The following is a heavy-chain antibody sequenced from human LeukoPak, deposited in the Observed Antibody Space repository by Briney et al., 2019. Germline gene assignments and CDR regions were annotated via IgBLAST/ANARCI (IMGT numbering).Heavy chain of an antibody. CDR3: ARQGELAIDY. D-gene: IGHD1-26*01. CDR2: IYNTGRT. J-gene: IGHJ4*02. V-gene: IGHV4-59*08. CDR1: GGSITNYY. Sequence: PSETLSLTCSVSGGSITNYYWSWIRQSPGKGLEWIGSIYNTGRTNYNPSLQSRVTMSIDTSKDQSSLKLSSVTAADTAVYYCARQGELAIDYWGQGTLVTVSS.